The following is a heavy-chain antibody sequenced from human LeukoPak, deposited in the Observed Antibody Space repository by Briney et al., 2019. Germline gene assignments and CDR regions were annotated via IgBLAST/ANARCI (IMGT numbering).Heavy chain of an antibody. Sequence: GASVKVSCKASGGTFSSYAISWVRQAPGQGLEWMGGIIPIFGTANYAQKFQGRVTITADESTSTAYMELSSLRSEDTAVYYCARDSIVVVPAAIMGYYYYGMDVWGQGTTVTVSS. V-gene: IGHV1-69*13. J-gene: IGHJ6*02. CDR1: GGTFSSYA. CDR3: ARDSIVVVPAAIMGYYYYGMDV. CDR2: IIPIFGTA. D-gene: IGHD2-2*02.